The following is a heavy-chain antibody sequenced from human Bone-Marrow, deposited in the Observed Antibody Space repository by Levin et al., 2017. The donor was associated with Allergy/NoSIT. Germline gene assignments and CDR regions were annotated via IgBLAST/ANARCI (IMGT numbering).Heavy chain of an antibody. CDR1: GFTFSSYS. V-gene: IGHV3-48*01. Sequence: PGGSLRLSCAASGFTFSSYSMTWIRQAPGKGLEWVSYISSSSSRKYYADSVKGRFTISRDNPKNSLYLQMNSLRAEDTALYSCARSGGHDSLLAFDIWGQGTMVTVSS. D-gene: IGHD5-12*01. CDR3: ARSGGHDSLLAFDI. J-gene: IGHJ3*02. CDR2: ISSSSSRK.